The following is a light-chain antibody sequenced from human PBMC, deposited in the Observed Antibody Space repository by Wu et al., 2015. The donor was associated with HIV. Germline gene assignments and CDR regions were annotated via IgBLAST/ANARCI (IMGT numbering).Light chain of an antibody. J-gene: IGKJ4*01. V-gene: IGKV3-20*01. Sequence: ENVLTQSPGTLSLSPGERATLSCKASQSVRNNYFAWFQQRPGQAPRLLISGASSRATGIPDRFSGSGSGTDFTLTISRLEPEDFAVYYCQQYGTSILTFGGGTKVEIK. CDR1: QSVRNNY. CDR3: QQYGTSILT. CDR2: GAS.